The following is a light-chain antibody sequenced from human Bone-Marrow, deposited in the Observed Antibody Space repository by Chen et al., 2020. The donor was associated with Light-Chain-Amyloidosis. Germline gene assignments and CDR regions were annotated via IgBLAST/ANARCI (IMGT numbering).Light chain of an antibody. V-gene: IGKV3-11*01. Sequence: EIVLTQSPATLSLSPGDRATLSCRASQSLSSYLAWYQQKPGQAPRLLIYDASNRATGIPARFSASGSGTDFTLTISSLEPEDFAVYYCQQRTNWPGTFGQGTRLKIK. J-gene: IGKJ5*01. CDR3: QQRTNWPGT. CDR2: DAS. CDR1: QSLSSY.